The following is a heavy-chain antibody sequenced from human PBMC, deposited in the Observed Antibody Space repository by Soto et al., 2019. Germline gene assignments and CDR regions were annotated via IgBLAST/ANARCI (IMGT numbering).Heavy chain of an antibody. CDR3: ARDEYYDFWSGRRYYYYGMDV. Sequence: QVQLQQWGAGLLKPSETLSLTCAVYGGSFSSYYWSWIRQPAGKGLEWIGRIYTSGSTNYNPSLKSQVTMSVDTSKNQFSLKLSSVTAADTAVYYCARDEYYDFWSGRRYYYYGMDVWGQGTTVTVSS. V-gene: IGHV4-59*10. CDR2: IYTSGST. J-gene: IGHJ6*02. CDR1: GGSFSSYY. D-gene: IGHD3-3*01.